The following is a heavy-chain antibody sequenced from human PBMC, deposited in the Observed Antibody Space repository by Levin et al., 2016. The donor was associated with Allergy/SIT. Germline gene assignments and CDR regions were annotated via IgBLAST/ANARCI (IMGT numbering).Heavy chain of an antibody. CDR3: AKAGEVVVAATLFDY. J-gene: IGHJ4*02. Sequence: GESLKISCAASGFTFSSYAMSWVRQAPGKGLEWVSAISGSGGSTYYADSVKGRFTISRDNSKNTLYLQMNSLRAEDTAVYYCAKAGEVVVAATLFDYWGQGTLVTVSS. V-gene: IGHV3-23*01. D-gene: IGHD2-15*01. CDR1: GFTFSSYA. CDR2: ISGSGGST.